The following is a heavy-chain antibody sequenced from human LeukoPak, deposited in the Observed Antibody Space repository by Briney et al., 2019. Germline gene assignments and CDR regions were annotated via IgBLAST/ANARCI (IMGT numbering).Heavy chain of an antibody. CDR2: IYSDGST. V-gene: IGHV3-53*01. Sequence: GGSLRLSCAASGFIFSQYSMSWVRQAPGKGLEWVSVIYSDGSTYYADSVKGRFTISRDSSKNMLYLQMNSLRAEDTAVYYCGRDLGGRSGYWGQGTLVTVSS. D-gene: IGHD1-26*01. J-gene: IGHJ4*02. CDR1: GFIFSQYS. CDR3: GRDLGGRSGY.